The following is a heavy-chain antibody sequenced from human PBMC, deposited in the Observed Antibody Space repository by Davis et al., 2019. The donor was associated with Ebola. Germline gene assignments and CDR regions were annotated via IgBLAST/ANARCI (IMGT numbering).Heavy chain of an antibody. V-gene: IGHV4-4*02. CDR3: ARVGRLNYCYMDV. J-gene: IGHJ6*03. CDR1: GGSISSSNW. Sequence: SETLSLTCAVSGGSISSSNWWGWVRQPPGKGLEWIGEIYHSGSTNYNPSLKSRVTISVDKSKNQFSLKLSSVTAADTAVYYCARVGRLNYCYMDVWGKGTTVTVSS. CDR2: IYHSGST. D-gene: IGHD6-6*01.